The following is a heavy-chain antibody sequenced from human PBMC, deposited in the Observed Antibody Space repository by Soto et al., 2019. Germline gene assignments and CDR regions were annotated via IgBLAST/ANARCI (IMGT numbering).Heavy chain of an antibody. V-gene: IGHV1-18*01. CDR3: ATGRTSMVRGVMGSYYYYMDV. Sequence: QVQLVQSGAEVKKPGASVKVSRKASGYTFTSYGISWVRQAPGQGLEWMGWISAYNGNTNYAQKLQGRVTMTTDTSTSTAYMELRSLRSDDTAVYYCATGRTSMVRGVMGSYYYYMDVWGKGTTVTVSS. CDR2: ISAYNGNT. J-gene: IGHJ6*03. CDR1: GYTFTSYG. D-gene: IGHD3-10*01.